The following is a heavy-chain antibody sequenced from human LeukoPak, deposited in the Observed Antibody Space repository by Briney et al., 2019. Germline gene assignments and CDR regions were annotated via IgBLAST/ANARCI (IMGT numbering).Heavy chain of an antibody. Sequence: PGGSLRLSCTASGFRFDDYYMTWIRQVPGKGLEWASFVSPSGGIIDYADSVKGRFIISRDNAKNSVDLQMNSLRAEDTAVYYCATTMITGPFNFWGQGTLVSVSS. J-gene: IGHJ4*02. CDR2: VSPSGGII. V-gene: IGHV3-11*01. D-gene: IGHD3-22*01. CDR1: GFRFDDYY. CDR3: ATTMITGPFNF.